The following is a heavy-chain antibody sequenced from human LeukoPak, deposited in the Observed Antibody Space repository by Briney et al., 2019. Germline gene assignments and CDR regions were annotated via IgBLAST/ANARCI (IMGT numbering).Heavy chain of an antibody. V-gene: IGHV3-23*01. CDR1: GIAFSAHA. D-gene: IGHD3-10*01. CDR3: AKDPVYISGT. Sequence: GGSLRLSCAASGIAFSAHAMTWVRQAPGKGLEWVSTIRGSTAGTYYADSVRGRFIISRDESENTLYLQMNSLTAADTAVYYCAKDPVYISGTWGQGTLVTVSS. J-gene: IGHJ5*02. CDR2: IRGSTAGT.